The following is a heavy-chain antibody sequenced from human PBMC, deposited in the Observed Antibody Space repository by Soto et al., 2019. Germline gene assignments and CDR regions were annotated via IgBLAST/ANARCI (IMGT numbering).Heavy chain of an antibody. CDR1: KSTFSSYW. CDR2: IDPDGSPT. V-gene: IGHV3-74*01. D-gene: IGHD3-10*01. J-gene: IGHJ5*02. Sequence: TGGSLRLSCAASKSTFSSYWMHWVRQAPGKGLVWVSRIDPDGSPTYYADSVKGRFTISRDNAKNTLYLQLNRLRAEDTAVYYCTSSGSYDIAWFDPWGQGTLVTVSS. CDR3: TSSGSYDIAWFDP.